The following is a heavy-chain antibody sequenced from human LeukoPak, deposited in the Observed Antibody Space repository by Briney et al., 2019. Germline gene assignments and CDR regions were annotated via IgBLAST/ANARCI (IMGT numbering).Heavy chain of an antibody. Sequence: PSETLSLTCAVYGGSFSRYYWSWIRQPPGKGLEWIGEINHSGSTNYNPSLKSRVTISVDTSKNQFSLKLSSVTAADTAVYYCARSRTVTFDYWGQGTLVTVSS. J-gene: IGHJ4*02. D-gene: IGHD4-17*01. CDR1: GGSFSRYY. V-gene: IGHV4-34*01. CDR2: INHSGST. CDR3: ARSRTVTFDY.